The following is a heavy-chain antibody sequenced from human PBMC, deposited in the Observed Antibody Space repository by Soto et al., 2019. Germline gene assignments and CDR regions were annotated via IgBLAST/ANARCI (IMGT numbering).Heavy chain of an antibody. J-gene: IGHJ6*02. V-gene: IGHV1-3*01. CDR2: INAGNGNT. D-gene: IGHD3-10*02. CDR3: ARGSFTMFVANEYYYSLDV. CDR1: RYTFTSYV. Sequence: QAQLVQSGTEVKKPGASVKVSCKASRYTFTSYVIHWVRQAPGQRLEWMGWINAGNGNTKYSQNFMVRVTLTRDTSATTAYMEVGSLRSEDTAVYYCARGSFTMFVANEYYYSLDVWGPGTMVTVSS.